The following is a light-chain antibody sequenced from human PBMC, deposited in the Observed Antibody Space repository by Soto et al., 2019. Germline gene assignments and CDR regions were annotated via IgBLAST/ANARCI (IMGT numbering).Light chain of an antibody. Sequence: EIVLTQSPGTLSLSPGERATLSCRASQSISRNYLAWYQQTPGQAPRLLIYDASSRAAGIPDRFSGSGSGTDFTLTISRLEPEDFGVYYCQQYGGSPRTFGQGTKVEIK. CDR2: DAS. CDR3: QQYGGSPRT. J-gene: IGKJ1*01. CDR1: QSISRNY. V-gene: IGKV3-20*01.